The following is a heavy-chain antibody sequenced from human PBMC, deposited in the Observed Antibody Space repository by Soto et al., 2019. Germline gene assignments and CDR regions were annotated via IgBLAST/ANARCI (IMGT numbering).Heavy chain of an antibody. Sequence: QVQLQESGPGLVKPSQTLSLTCTVSGGSINSGGYCWSWIRQHPGKGLDWIGCISYGGSTSYNPSLKSRVTISGETSKNQFSLKLSCVTAADTAGYYCSRGILVWGEGTLITVSS. D-gene: IGHD5-18*01. V-gene: IGHV4-31*03. CDR2: ISYGGST. J-gene: IGHJ4*02. CDR1: GGSINSGGYC. CDR3: SRGILV.